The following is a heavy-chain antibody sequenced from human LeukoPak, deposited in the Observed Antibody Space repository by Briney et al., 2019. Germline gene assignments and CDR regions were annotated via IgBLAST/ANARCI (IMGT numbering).Heavy chain of an antibody. CDR2: IYHSGST. J-gene: IGHJ5*02. Sequence: SETLSLTCAVSGYSISSGYYWGWIRQPPGQGLEWIGSIYHSGSTYYNPSLKSRVTISVDTSKNQFSLKLSSVTAADTAVYYCAKLTQYYDFWSGYSPVWFDPWGQGTLVTVSS. CDR1: GYSISSGYY. CDR3: AKLTQYYDFWSGYSPVWFDP. D-gene: IGHD3-3*01. V-gene: IGHV4-38-2*01.